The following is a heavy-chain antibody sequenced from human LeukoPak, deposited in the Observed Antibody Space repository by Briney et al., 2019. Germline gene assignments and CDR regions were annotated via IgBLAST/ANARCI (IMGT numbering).Heavy chain of an antibody. J-gene: IGHJ4*02. D-gene: IGHD3-9*01. CDR1: GFTFSSYW. V-gene: IGHV3-7*04. Sequence: PGGSLRLSCAASGFTFSSYWMSWVRQAPGKGLEWVANTKQDGSEKYYVDSVKGRFTISRDNAKNSLYLQMNSLRAEDTAVYYCARAPHVLRYFDWYSVWGQGTLVTVSS. CDR2: TKQDGSEK. CDR3: ARAPHVLRYFDWYSV.